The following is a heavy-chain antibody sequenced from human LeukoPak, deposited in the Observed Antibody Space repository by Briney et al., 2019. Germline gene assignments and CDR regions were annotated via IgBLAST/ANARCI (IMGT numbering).Heavy chain of an antibody. J-gene: IGHJ3*01. V-gene: IGHV3-15*01. CDR3: ASYNSRDAFNR. CDR1: GFIFRDDW. Sequence: GGSLRLSCAASGFIFRDDWMGWIRQAPGKGLEWVGLIRNKIDGGTTDYAAPLKGRFSISRDDSRDMLYMQVLSLKTEDTAVYYCASYNSRDAFNRWGQGTVVTVSS. CDR2: IRNKIDGGTT. D-gene: IGHD1-14*01.